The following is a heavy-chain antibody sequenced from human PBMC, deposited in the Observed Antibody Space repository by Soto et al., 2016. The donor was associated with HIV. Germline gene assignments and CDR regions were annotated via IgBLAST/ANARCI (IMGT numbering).Heavy chain of an antibody. CDR1: GYTFTGYY. D-gene: IGHD2-15*01. Sequence: QVQLVQSGAEVKKPGASVKVSCKASGYTFTGYYMHWVRQAPGQGLEWMGWINPNSGDTSISTAYMELSRLRSDDTAVYYCARDPISTVVVVAALGDAFDIWGQGTMVTVSS. CDR3: ARDPISTVVVVAALGDAFDI. J-gene: IGHJ3*02. V-gene: IGHV1-2*02. CDR2: INPNSG.